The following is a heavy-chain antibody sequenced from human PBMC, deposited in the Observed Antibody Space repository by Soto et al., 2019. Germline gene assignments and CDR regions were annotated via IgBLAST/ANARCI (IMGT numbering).Heavy chain of an antibody. J-gene: IGHJ3*02. D-gene: IGHD3-3*01. CDR2: IYYSGST. CDR3: ARHDVLRFLEWLTLDI. Sequence: PSETLSLTCTVSGGSISSYYWSWIRQPPGKGLEWIGYIYYSGSTNYNPSLKSRVTISVDTSKNQFSLKLSPVTAADTAVYYCARHDVLRFLEWLTLDIWGQGTMVTVSS. V-gene: IGHV4-59*08. CDR1: GGSISSYY.